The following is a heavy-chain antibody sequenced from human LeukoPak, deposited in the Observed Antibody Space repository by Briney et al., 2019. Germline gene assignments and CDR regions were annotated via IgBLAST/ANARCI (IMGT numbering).Heavy chain of an antibody. CDR2: IKEDGTEK. CDR3: ARPHNNWRWYFDL. CDR1: GFTFSSSW. D-gene: IGHD3-3*01. Sequence: GGSLRLSCAASGFTFSSSWMNWVRQSPGKGLEWVANIKEDGTEKYYVDSVKGRFTIFRDIAKNSLYLQMNSLRAEDTAVYYCARPHNNWRWYFDLWGRGTLVTVSS. V-gene: IGHV3-7*03. J-gene: IGHJ2*01.